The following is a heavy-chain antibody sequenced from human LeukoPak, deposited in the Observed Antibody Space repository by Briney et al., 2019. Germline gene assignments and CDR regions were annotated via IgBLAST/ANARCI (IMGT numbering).Heavy chain of an antibody. CDR2: ISSRSTTI. V-gene: IGHV3-48*01. Sequence: GGSLRLSCAASGFIFDIYNMNWVRQVPGKGLEWVSYISSRSTTIHYADSVKGRFTISRDDAKNSLHLQMNSLRAEDTAVYYCAREFNYYDSSGLSSEGFDYWGQGTLVTVSS. D-gene: IGHD3-22*01. CDR1: GFIFDIYN. CDR3: AREFNYYDSSGLSSEGFDY. J-gene: IGHJ4*02.